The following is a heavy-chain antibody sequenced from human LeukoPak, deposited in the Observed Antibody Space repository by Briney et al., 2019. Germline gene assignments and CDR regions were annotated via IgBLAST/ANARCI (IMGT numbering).Heavy chain of an antibody. CDR1: GFTFSGYA. CDR3: ARDDYGFDY. CDR2: IYSSDTT. D-gene: IGHD4-17*01. J-gene: IGHJ4*02. V-gene: IGHV3-48*02. Sequence: PGGSLRLSCAASGFTFSGYAMNWVRQAPGKGLEWVSHIYSSDTTYADSVKGRFTISRDNAKNSLYLQMNSLRDEDTAVYYCARDDYGFDYWGQGTLVTVSS.